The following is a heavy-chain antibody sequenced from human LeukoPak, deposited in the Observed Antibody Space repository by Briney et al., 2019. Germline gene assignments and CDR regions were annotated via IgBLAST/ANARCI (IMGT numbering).Heavy chain of an antibody. D-gene: IGHD6-19*01. CDR3: AGSSGWYPTADY. J-gene: IGHJ4*02. CDR2: IYYSGSI. CDR1: GGPISSYY. V-gene: IGHV4-59*08. Sequence: PSETLSLTCTVSGGPISSYYWSWIRQPPGKGLEWIGYIYYSGSINYNPSLKSRVTISVDTSKNQFSLKLSSVTAADTAVYYCAGSSGWYPTADYWGQGTLVTVSS.